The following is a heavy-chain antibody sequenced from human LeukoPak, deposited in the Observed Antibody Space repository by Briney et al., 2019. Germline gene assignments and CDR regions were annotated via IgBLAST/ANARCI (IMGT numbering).Heavy chain of an antibody. CDR2: ISSSSSTI. D-gene: IGHD3-22*01. J-gene: IGHJ4*02. V-gene: IGHV3-48*04. Sequence: PGGSLRLSCAASGFTFSSYSMNWVRQAPGKGLEWVSYISSSSSTIYYADSVKGRFTISRDNAKNSLYLQMNSLRAEDTAVYYCARAHLITMIVVVITPLGYWGQGTLVTVSS. CDR1: GFTFSSYS. CDR3: ARAHLITMIVVVITPLGY.